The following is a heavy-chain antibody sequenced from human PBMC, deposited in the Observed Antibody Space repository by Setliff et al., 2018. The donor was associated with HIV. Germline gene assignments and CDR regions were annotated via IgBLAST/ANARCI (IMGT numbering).Heavy chain of an antibody. D-gene: IGHD3-10*01. V-gene: IGHV3-23*01. Sequence: PGGSLRLSCAASGFIFNNYGMSWVRRAPGKGLEWVSGIRDNGISTYYADSVTVRFIISRDSSKNALFLQMNSLKVEDTAIYYCTKVVQRFCPYYFDSWGQGALGTVSS. CDR2: IRDNGIST. CDR1: GFIFNNYG. CDR3: TKVVQRFCPYYFDS. J-gene: IGHJ4*02.